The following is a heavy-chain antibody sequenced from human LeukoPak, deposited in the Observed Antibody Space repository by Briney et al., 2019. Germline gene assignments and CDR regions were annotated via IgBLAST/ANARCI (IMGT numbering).Heavy chain of an antibody. CDR2: INHSGST. CDR1: GGSFSGYY. V-gene: IGHV4-34*01. CDR3: ARDNYDSSGCWFDP. J-gene: IGHJ5*02. D-gene: IGHD3-22*01. Sequence: SETLSLTCAVYGGSFSGYYWSWIRQPPGKGLEWIGEINHSGSTNYNPSLKSRVTISVDTSKNQFSLKLSSVTAAGTAVYYCARDNYDSSGCWFDPWGQGTLVTVSS.